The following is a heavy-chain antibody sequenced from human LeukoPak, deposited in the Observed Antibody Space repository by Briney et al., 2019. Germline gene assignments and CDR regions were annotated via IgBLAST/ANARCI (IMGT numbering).Heavy chain of an antibody. Sequence: GGSLRLSCAASGFTFSSYSMNWVRQAPGKGLELVAAISSDGSNKHFADSVKGRFTISRDNSKNTLYLQMSSLRAEDTAVYYCAKGHSRGWYYFDYWGQGTLVTVSS. CDR2: ISSDGSNK. D-gene: IGHD6-19*01. CDR3: AKGHSRGWYYFDY. CDR1: GFTFSSYS. J-gene: IGHJ4*02. V-gene: IGHV3-30*18.